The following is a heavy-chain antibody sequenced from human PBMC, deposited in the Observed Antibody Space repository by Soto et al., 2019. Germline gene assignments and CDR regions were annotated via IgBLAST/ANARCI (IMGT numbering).Heavy chain of an antibody. V-gene: IGHV3-53*01. J-gene: IGHJ3*02. CDR3: ARGSYCGGGCYGAAFDI. Sequence: GGSLRLSCAASGLTVSISYMSWFRQAPGKGLEWVSIVYSGGSTYYADSVKGRFTISRDSSKNTLYLQMNSLRAEDTAVYYCARGSYCGGGCYGAAFDIWGQGTMVTVS. CDR1: GLTVSISY. D-gene: IGHD2-21*02. CDR2: VYSGGST.